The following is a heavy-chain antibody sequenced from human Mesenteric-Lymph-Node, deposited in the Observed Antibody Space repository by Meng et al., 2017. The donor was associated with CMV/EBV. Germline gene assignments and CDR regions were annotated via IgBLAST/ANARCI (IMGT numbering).Heavy chain of an antibody. V-gene: IGHV3-53*01. D-gene: IGHD6-13*01. CDR2: IYSGGST. Sequence: CAASGFTVSSNYMSWVRQAPGKGLEWVSVIYSGGSTYYADSVKGRFTISRDNSKNTLYLQMNSLRAEDTAVYYCASSPGGRIAAALDPWGQGTLVTVSS. J-gene: IGHJ5*02. CDR1: GFTVSSNY. CDR3: ASSPGGRIAAALDP.